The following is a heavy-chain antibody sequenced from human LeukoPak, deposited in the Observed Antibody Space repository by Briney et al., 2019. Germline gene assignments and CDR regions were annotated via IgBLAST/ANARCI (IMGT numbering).Heavy chain of an antibody. D-gene: IGHD2/OR15-2a*01. J-gene: IGHJ4*02. CDR1: GGSISSASYY. CDR3: ARQRDSSFDQ. Sequence: SETLSLTCTVSGGSISSASYYWGWIRQPPGKGLEWIGIIYYSGSTYYNPSLESRVTISVDTSKNQFSLKLSSVTAADTAVYYCARQRDSSFDQWGQGTLVTVSS. V-gene: IGHV4-39*01. CDR2: IYYSGST.